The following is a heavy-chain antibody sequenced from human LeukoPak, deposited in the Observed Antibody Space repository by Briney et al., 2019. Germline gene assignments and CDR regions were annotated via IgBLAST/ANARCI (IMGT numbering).Heavy chain of an antibody. V-gene: IGHV4-30-4*01. CDR1: GGSISSGDYY. J-gene: IGHJ4*02. CDR3: ARDLNYYGSGSYYFDY. D-gene: IGHD3-10*01. Sequence: PSETLSLTCTVSGGSISSGDYYWSWIRQPPGKGLEWIGYIYYSGSTYYNPSLKSRVTISVDTSKNQFSLKLSSVTAADTAVYYCARDLNYYGSGSYYFDYWGQGTLVTVSS. CDR2: IYYSGST.